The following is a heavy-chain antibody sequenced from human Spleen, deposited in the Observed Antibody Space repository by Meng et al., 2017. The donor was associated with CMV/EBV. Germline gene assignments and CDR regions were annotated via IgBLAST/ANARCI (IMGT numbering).Heavy chain of an antibody. J-gene: IGHJ6*02. CDR3: ARESVAEYGGTHYRFFAMDV. D-gene: IGHD3-16*02. CDR2: IYRGGST. CDR1: SSTY. V-gene: IGHV3-53*01. Sequence: SSTYMNWVRRAPGKGLEWVSVIYRGGSTYYADSVRGRFTISRDNSRTTLYLQMNTLRAEDTAVYYCARESVAEYGGTHYRFFAMDVWGQGTTVTVSS.